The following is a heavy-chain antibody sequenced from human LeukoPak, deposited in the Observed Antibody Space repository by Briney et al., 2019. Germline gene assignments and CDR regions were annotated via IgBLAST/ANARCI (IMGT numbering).Heavy chain of an antibody. CDR2: INHSGST. CDR1: TGSFIGYY. D-gene: IGHD1-26*01. V-gene: IGHV4-34*01. Sequence: PSETLSLTCGVYTGSFIGYYWSWIRRPPGKGLEWIGEINHSGSTNYNPSLKSRVTMSVDTSKNQFSLKLSSVTAADTAVYYCVRGGIVGTTARIPLFDYWGQGTLVTVSS. J-gene: IGHJ4*02. CDR3: VRGGIVGTTARIPLFDY.